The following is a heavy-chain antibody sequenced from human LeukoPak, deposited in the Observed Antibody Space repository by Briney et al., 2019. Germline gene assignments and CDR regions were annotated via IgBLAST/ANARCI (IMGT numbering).Heavy chain of an antibody. Sequence: SVNVSCKASGGTFSIYAISWVRQAPGQGLEWMGGIIPIFGTANYAQKFQGRVTITADESTSTAYMELSSLRSEDTAVYYCARGGTIRHNWFDPWGQGTLVTVSS. J-gene: IGHJ5*02. D-gene: IGHD3-3*01. V-gene: IGHV1-69*13. CDR3: ARGGTIRHNWFDP. CDR2: IIPIFGTA. CDR1: GGTFSIYA.